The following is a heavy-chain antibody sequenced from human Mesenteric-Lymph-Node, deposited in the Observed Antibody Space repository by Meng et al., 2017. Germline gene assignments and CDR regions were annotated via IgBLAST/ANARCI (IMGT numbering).Heavy chain of an antibody. Sequence: GESLKISCAASGFTLSSYSMSWARQAPGKGLEWASSFSVSTGRTYYADSVKGRFTFSRDNSKNTMFLQMNSLRPEDTALYYCTRDRPLRGGPKTFDIWGQGTTVTVSS. CDR1: GFTLSSYS. CDR2: FSVSTGRT. J-gene: IGHJ3*02. D-gene: IGHD4-17*01. V-gene: IGHV3-23*01. CDR3: TRDRPLRGGPKTFDI.